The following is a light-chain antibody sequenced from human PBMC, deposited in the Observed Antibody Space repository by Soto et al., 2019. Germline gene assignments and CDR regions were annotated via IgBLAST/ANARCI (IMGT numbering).Light chain of an antibody. V-gene: IGLV7-46*01. CDR3: LLSYSGTSWV. J-gene: IGLJ3*02. CDR1: TGAVTSGHY. CDR2: DTS. Sequence: QAVVTQAPSLTVSPGGTVTLTCGSSTGAVTSGHYPYWFQQKPGQAPRTLIYDTSDKHSWTPARFSGSLLGGKAALTLSGALPEDEAEYYCLLSYSGTSWVFGGGTKLTVL.